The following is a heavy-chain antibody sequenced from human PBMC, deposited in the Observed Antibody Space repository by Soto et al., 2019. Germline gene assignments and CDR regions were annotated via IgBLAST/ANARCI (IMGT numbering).Heavy chain of an antibody. D-gene: IGHD3-10*01. V-gene: IGHV3-30-3*01. CDR2: ILHDGNNK. J-gene: IGHJ4*02. Sequence: QVQLVESGGGVVQPGRSLRLSCAASGFTFSNYIMHWVRQAPGKGLAWVAIILHDGNNKYYADSVKGRFPISRDNSKNTLYRQMNSLRTEDTAIYYCERDAEGGSYCDLGYWGQGTLVTVSS. CDR3: ERDAEGGSYCDLGY. CDR1: GFTFSNYI.